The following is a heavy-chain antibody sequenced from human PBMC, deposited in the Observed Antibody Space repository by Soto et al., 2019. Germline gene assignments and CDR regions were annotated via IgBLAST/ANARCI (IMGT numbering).Heavy chain of an antibody. D-gene: IGHD2-15*01. CDR2: ISYDGSNK. J-gene: IGHJ4*02. Sequence: GGSLRLSCAASGFTFSSYGMHWVRQAPGKGLEWVAVISYDGSNKYYADSVKGRFTISRDNSKNKLYLQMNSLRAEDTAVYYCAKDRSAIVVVVAATVDYWGQGTLVTVSS. CDR3: AKDRSAIVVVVAATVDY. V-gene: IGHV3-30*18. CDR1: GFTFSSYG.